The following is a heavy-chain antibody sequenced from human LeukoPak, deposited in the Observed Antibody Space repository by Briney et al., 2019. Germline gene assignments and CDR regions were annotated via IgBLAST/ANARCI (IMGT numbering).Heavy chain of an antibody. CDR3: ARHPRYSYGSLYYYYYMDV. CDR2: INHSGST. V-gene: IGHV4-4*02. D-gene: IGHD5-18*01. J-gene: IGHJ6*03. CDR1: GGSISSSNW. Sequence: PSETLSLTCAVSGGSISSSNWWSWVRQPPGKGLEWIGEINHSGSTNYNPSLKSRVTISVDTSKNQFSLKLSSVTAADTAVYYCARHPRYSYGSLYYYYYMDVWGKGTTVTVSS.